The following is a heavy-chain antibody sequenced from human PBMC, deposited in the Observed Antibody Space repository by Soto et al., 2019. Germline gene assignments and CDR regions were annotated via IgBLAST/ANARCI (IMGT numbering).Heavy chain of an antibody. Sequence: GGSLRLSCAASGFTFSSYGMHWVRQAPGKGLEWVAVIWYDGSNKYYADSVKGRFTISRDNSKNTLYLQMNSLRAEDTAVYYCAREPLVQQLEPNDAFDIWGQGTMVTVSS. V-gene: IGHV3-33*01. J-gene: IGHJ3*02. CDR3: AREPLVQQLEPNDAFDI. D-gene: IGHD6-13*01. CDR1: GFTFSSYG. CDR2: IWYDGSNK.